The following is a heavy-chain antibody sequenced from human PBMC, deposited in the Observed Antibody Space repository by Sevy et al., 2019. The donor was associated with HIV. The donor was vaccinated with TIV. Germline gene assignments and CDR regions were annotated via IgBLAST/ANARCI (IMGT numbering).Heavy chain of an antibody. D-gene: IGHD3-10*01. V-gene: IGHV3-33*01. J-gene: IGHJ4*02. Sequence: GGSLRLSCAASGFTFSNHGMHWVRQAPGKGLEWVAVIWYDGINRYYADSVKGRFTISRDNSKNTLYLQMNSLRAEDTAVYYCARDNLLPIMVSMVRGALSYYFDYWGQGTLVTVSS. CDR3: ARDNLLPIMVSMVRGALSYYFDY. CDR1: GFTFSNHG. CDR2: IWYDGINR.